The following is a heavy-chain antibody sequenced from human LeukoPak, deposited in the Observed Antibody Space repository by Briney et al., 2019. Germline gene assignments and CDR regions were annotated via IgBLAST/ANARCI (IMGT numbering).Heavy chain of an antibody. J-gene: IGHJ4*02. Sequence: AETLSLTCTVSGGSISSGSYYWGWIRQPPGKGLEWIASMYYSGTTFYSPSLKSRVTISVDTSKNQLSLKLGSVTAADTAVYYCARHPPRDGSAFDYWGQGTLVTVSS. CDR3: ARHPPRDGSAFDY. CDR2: MYYSGTT. CDR1: GGSISSGSYY. V-gene: IGHV4-39*01.